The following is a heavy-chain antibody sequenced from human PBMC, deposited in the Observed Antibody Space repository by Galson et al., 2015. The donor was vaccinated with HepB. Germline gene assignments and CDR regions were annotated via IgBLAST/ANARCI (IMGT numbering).Heavy chain of an antibody. V-gene: IGHV3-48*01. D-gene: IGHD6-19*01. J-gene: IGHJ4*02. CDR1: GFTFSSYS. Sequence: SLRLSCAASGFTFSSYSMNWVRQAPGKGLEWVSYISRGSSTICYVDSVKGRFTISRDNAKNSLYLQMNSLRAEDTAVYYCARDQVGSGCYRCDYGDPRTLFSVSS. CDR3: ARDQVGSGCYRCDY. CDR2: ISRGSSTI.